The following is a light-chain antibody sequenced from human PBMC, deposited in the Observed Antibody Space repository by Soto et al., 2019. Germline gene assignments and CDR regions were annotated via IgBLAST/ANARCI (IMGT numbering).Light chain of an antibody. Sequence: IHLARSATTLTASVGDRITIACRASKSISSWLAWYQQKPGKAPKLLIYDDSSLESGVPSTFSGSGSGREFTLTISSLQPPDFATYYYYQYNSNSPLTFGRGTKVDIK. CDR2: DDS. J-gene: IGKJ4*01. V-gene: IGKV1-5*01. CDR3: YQYNSNSPLT. CDR1: KSISSW.